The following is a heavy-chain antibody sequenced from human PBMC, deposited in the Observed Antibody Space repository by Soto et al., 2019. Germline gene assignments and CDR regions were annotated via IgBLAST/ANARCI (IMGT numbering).Heavy chain of an antibody. D-gene: IGHD4-17*01. J-gene: IGHJ4*02. CDR1: GGSFSGYY. V-gene: IGHV4-34*01. CDR3: ARDSGYGDPFDY. CDR2: INHSGNT. Sequence: PSETLSLTCAVYGGSFSGYYWSWIRQPPGKGLEWIGEINHSGNTNYNPSLRSRVTISVDTSKNQFSLKLISATAADTAFYYCARDSGYGDPFDYWGQGTLVTVSS.